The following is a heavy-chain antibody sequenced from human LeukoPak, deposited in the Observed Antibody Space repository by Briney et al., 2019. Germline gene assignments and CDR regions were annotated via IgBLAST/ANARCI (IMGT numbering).Heavy chain of an antibody. D-gene: IGHD6-19*01. CDR2: ISSSSSTI. CDR1: GFSFSSYS. CDR3: ARGGRGYGYSSGWYRRKFDY. V-gene: IGHV3-48*01. J-gene: IGHJ4*02. Sequence: GGSLRLSCAASGFSFSSYSMNWARQSPGKGLEWDSYISSSSSTISYADSVKGRFTISRDNAKNSLYLQMNSLRAEDTAVYYCARGGRGYGYSSGWYRRKFDYWGQGTLVTVSS.